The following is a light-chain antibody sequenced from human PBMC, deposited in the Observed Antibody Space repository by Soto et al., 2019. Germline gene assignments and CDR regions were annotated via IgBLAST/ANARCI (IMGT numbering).Light chain of an antibody. CDR3: QQFNNYPHRIT. Sequence: AIQLTQSPSSLSASVGDRVTITCRASQGISSALAWYQQKPGKGPKLLIYDASSLESGVPSRFSGSGSGTDFTLTISSLQPEDFATYYCQQFNNYPHRITFGQGTRLEIK. J-gene: IGKJ5*01. CDR2: DAS. CDR1: QGISSA. V-gene: IGKV1D-13*01.